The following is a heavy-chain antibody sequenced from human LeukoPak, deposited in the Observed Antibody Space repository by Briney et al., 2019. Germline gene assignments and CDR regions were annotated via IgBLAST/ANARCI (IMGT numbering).Heavy chain of an antibody. CDR1: GGSISSYY. V-gene: IGHV4-4*07. CDR3: ARDTWFGAGRTFDY. D-gene: IGHD3-10*01. CDR2: IHTSGST. Sequence: SETLSLTCTVSGGSISSYYWSWIRQPAGKGLEWIGRIHTSGSTNYNPSLKSRVTMSVDTSKNQFSLKLSSVTAADTAVYYCARDTWFGAGRTFDYWGQGTLVTVSS. J-gene: IGHJ4*02.